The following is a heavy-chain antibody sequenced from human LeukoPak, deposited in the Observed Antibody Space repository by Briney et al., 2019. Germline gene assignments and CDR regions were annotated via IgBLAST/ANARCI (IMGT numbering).Heavy chain of an antibody. J-gene: IGHJ4*02. CDR2: IYHSGST. CDR3: ARGGSDPGIDY. D-gene: IGHD3-10*01. Sequence: PSETLSLTCTVSGYSISSGYFWGWIRQPPGKGLEWIGSIYHSGSTYYNPSLKSRVTISLDTSKNQFSLKLTSVTAADTAVYYCARGGSDPGIDYWGQGTLVTVSS. V-gene: IGHV4-38-2*02. CDR1: GYSISSGYF.